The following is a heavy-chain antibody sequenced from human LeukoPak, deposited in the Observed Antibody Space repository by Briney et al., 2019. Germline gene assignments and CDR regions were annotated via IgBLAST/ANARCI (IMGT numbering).Heavy chain of an antibody. CDR3: ARDPPSVVERGGSYYYYGMDV. CDR1: GFTFSSYA. D-gene: IGHD2-21*01. V-gene: IGHV3-23*01. CDR2: ISGSGGST. J-gene: IGHJ6*02. Sequence: GGSLRLSCAASGFTFSSYAMSWVRQAPGKGLEWVSAISGSGGSTYYADSVKGRFTISRDNSKNTLYLQMNSLRAADTAVYYCARDPPSVVERGGSYYYYGMDVWGQGTTVTVSS.